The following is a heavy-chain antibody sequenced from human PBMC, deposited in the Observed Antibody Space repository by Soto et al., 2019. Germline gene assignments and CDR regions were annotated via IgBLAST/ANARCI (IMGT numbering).Heavy chain of an antibody. D-gene: IGHD2-8*01. CDR3: AKDRVRTPNGADSFDV. Sequence: QVQLVQSGAEVKKPGASVKVSCKASGYAFGAYYIYWVRQAPGQGLEWMGYINPHGGGARYVQEFRDRLTITTDTPKDTAYIELRSLTSDDTAIYYCAKDRVRTPNGADSFDVWGQGTSVTVS. J-gene: IGHJ3*01. CDR1: GYAFGAYY. CDR2: INPHGGGA. V-gene: IGHV1-2*02.